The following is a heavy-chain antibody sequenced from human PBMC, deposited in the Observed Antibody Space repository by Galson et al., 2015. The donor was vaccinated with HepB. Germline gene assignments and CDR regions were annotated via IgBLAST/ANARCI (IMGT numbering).Heavy chain of an antibody. Sequence: SLRLSCAASGFAFSDYWMHWVRQAPGKGLAWVSLIKSDGSFINYADSVKGRFTISRDNAKNTVYLQMDSLGADDTAVYYCARNKDKYIRLLDYWGQGALVTVSS. CDR2: IKSDGSFI. J-gene: IGHJ4*02. CDR1: GFAFSDYW. D-gene: IGHD1-14*01. CDR3: ARNKDKYIRLLDY. V-gene: IGHV3-74*01.